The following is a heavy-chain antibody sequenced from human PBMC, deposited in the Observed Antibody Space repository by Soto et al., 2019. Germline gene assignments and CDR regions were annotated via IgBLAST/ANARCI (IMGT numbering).Heavy chain of an antibody. CDR2: MLSGGRT. CDR3: ARDPVHGLDV. D-gene: IGHD2-8*01. V-gene: IGHV3-53*01. CDR1: GFNVSHNY. J-gene: IGHJ6*02. Sequence: EVQLVESGGGLIQPGGSLRISCAASGFNVSHNYMSWVRQPPGKGLEWVAIMLSGGRTYYADSVKGRFTISRDNSKNTLYFQMHSLSADDTAVYYCARDPVHGLDVWGQGTTVIVSS.